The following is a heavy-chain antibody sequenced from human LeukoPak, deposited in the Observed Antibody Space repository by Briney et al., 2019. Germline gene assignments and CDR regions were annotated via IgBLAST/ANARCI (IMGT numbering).Heavy chain of an antibody. CDR3: ARGATGTTFDY. D-gene: IGHD1-1*01. J-gene: IGHJ4*02. V-gene: IGHV3-20*04. CDR2: LNWNGGST. Sequence: PGGSLRLSCAASGFKFADYGMSWVRQAPGKGLEWVSGLNWNGGSTGYADSVKGRFTISRDNAKNSLYLQMNSLRTEDTALYYCARGATGTTFDYWGQGTLVTVSS. CDR1: GFKFADYG.